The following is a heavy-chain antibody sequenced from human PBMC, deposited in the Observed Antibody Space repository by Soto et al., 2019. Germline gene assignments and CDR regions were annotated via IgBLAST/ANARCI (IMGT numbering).Heavy chain of an antibody. V-gene: IGHV1-69*13. D-gene: IGHD6-13*01. CDR1: GGTFSSYA. J-gene: IGHJ4*02. CDR3: ARDSGAKLSSS. Sequence: ASVKVSCKASGGTFSSYAISWVRQAPGQGLEWMGGIVPIYRTADYAQKFQGRVTITADESTRTVYMELSSLKSQDTALYYCARDSGAKLSSSWGQGTLVTSPQ. CDR2: IVPIYRTA.